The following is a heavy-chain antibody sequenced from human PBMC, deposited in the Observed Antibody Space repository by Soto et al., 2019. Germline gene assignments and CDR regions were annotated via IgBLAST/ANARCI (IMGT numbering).Heavy chain of an antibody. CDR3: ASGKWDSSWTNYYHGMDV. CDR1: GYTFTYRY. CDR2: ITPFNGNT. J-gene: IGHJ6*02. Sequence: ASVKVSCKASGYTFTYRYLHWVRQAPGQALEWMGWITPFNGNTNYAQKFQDRVTITRDRSMSTAYMELSSLRSEDTAMYYCASGKWDSSWTNYYHGMDVWGQGTTVTVSS. V-gene: IGHV1-45*02. D-gene: IGHD6-13*01.